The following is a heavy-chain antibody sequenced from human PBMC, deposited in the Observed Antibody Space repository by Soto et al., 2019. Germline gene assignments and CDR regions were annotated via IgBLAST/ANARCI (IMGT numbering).Heavy chain of an antibody. CDR1: GGSISSSNW. Sequence: QVQLQESGPGLVKPSGTLSLTCAVSGGSISSSNWWSWVRQPPGKGLEWVGGSYHRGNTNYNPSLKSRVTMAVDKSRNQFSLNLSSVTAADTAVYYCARRWGEGRVDYWGQGTLVTVSS. V-gene: IGHV4-4*02. J-gene: IGHJ4*02. D-gene: IGHD3-10*01. CDR2: SYHRGNT. CDR3: ARRWGEGRVDY.